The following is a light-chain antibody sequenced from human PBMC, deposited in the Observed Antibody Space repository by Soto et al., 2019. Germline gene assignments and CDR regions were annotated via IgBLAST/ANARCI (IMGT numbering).Light chain of an antibody. CDR1: QSISNRY. Sequence: EIVLTQSPGTLSLSPGERATLSCRASQSISNRYLAWYQQKPGQAPRLLIYGASSRATGIPDRFSGSGSGTDFTLTITRLEPEDFAVYYCQQYGTSPLTFGQGTKVEIK. J-gene: IGKJ1*01. CDR3: QQYGTSPLT. CDR2: GAS. V-gene: IGKV3-20*01.